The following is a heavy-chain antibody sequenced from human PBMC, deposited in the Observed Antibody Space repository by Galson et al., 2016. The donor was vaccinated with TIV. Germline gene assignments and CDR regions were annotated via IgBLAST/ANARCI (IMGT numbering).Heavy chain of an antibody. CDR1: EFIFGSYE. D-gene: IGHD5-18*01. V-gene: IGHV3-48*03. J-gene: IGHJ3*02. CDR3: ARGGYSYDPLDAFDI. Sequence: SLRLSCAGSEFIFGSYEMNWVRQAPGEGLEWVSYISASGSRIYYAESLKGRFTISRDNAKNSLYLQMNSLRAEDTAIYYCARGGYSYDPLDAFDIWGQGTMVTVSS. CDR2: ISASGSRI.